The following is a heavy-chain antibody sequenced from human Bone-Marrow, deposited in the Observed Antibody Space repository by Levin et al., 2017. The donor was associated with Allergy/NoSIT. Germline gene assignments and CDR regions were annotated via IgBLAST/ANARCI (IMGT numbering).Heavy chain of an antibody. D-gene: IGHD3-10*01. Sequence: GGSLRLSCVASGFTFSDHYMDWVRQAPGKGLEWVGRSRKRGKSYTTEYAASVKGRFTVSRDDSMSSLYLQMRSLKDEDTALYFCARVVPAGVDSFDFWGQGTMVIVSP. CDR3: ARVVPAGVDSFDF. CDR2: SRKRGKSYTT. CDR1: GFTFSDHY. V-gene: IGHV3-72*01. J-gene: IGHJ3*01.